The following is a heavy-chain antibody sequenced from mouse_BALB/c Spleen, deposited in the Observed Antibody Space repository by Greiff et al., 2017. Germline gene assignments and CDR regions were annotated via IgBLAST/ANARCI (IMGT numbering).Heavy chain of an antibody. CDR2: INPSNGGT. J-gene: IGHJ4*01. V-gene: IGHV1S81*02. CDR1: GYTFTSYY. Sequence: VQLQESGAELVKPGASVKLSCKASGYTFTSYYMYWVKQRPGQGLEWIGEINPSNGGTNFNEKFKSKATLTVDKSSSTAYMQLSSLTSEDSAVYYCTRDHGNYAEAMDYWGQGTSVTVSS. CDR3: TRDHGNYAEAMDY. D-gene: IGHD2-1*01.